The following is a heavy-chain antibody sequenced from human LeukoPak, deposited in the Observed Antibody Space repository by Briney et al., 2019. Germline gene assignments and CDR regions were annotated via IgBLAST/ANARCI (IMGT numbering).Heavy chain of an antibody. D-gene: IGHD3-3*02. CDR1: GFTFVDYG. V-gene: IGHV3-20*04. CDR2: INYNGAIT. CDR3: ARDRLGHSFSVSHFDL. Sequence: GGSLRLSCATSGFTFVDYGLSWVRRAPGPGLEWLCAINYNGAITDYADSVKGRFTISRDNAKNSLYLRMDSLRAEDTALYYCARDRLGHSFSVSHFDLWGQGTLVTVSS. J-gene: IGHJ4*02.